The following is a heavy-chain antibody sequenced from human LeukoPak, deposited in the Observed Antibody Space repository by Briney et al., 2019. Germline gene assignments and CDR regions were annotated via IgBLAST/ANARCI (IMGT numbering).Heavy chain of an antibody. Sequence: GASVKVSCKASGYTFTSYGISWVRQAPGQGLEWMGWISAYNGNTNYAQKLQGRVTMTTDTSTSTAYMELRGLRSDDTAVYYCARGSSRPGHYYYYGMDVWGQGTTVTVSS. D-gene: IGHD6-6*01. V-gene: IGHV1-18*01. J-gene: IGHJ6*02. CDR3: ARGSSRPGHYYYYGMDV. CDR1: GYTFTSYG. CDR2: ISAYNGNT.